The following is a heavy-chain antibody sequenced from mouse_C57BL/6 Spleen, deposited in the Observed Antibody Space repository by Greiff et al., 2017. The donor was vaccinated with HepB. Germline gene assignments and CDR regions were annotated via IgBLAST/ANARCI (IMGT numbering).Heavy chain of an antibody. J-gene: IGHJ3*01. V-gene: IGHV1-82*01. CDR2: IYPGDGDT. D-gene: IGHD3-3*01. Sequence: QVQLQQSGPELVKPGASVKISCKASGYAFSSSWMNWVKQRPGKGLEWIGRIYPGDGDTNYNGKFKGKATLTADKSSSTAYMQLSSLTSEDSAVYFCARLGAWFAYCGQGTLVTVSA. CDR3: ARLGAWFAY. CDR1: GYAFSSSW.